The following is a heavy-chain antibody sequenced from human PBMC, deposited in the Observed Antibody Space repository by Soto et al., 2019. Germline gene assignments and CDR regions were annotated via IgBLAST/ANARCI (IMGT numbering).Heavy chain of an antibody. D-gene: IGHD1-1*01. CDR3: AKERTAPTYYYYGMDV. CDR1: GFTFSSYA. CDR2: ISGSGGST. V-gene: IGHV3-23*01. Sequence: GGSLRLSCAASGFTFSSYAMSWVRQAPGKGLEWVSAISGSGGSTYYADSVKGRFTISRDNSKNTLYLQMNSLRAEDTAVYYCAKERTAPTYYYYGMDVWGQGTTVTVSS. J-gene: IGHJ6*02.